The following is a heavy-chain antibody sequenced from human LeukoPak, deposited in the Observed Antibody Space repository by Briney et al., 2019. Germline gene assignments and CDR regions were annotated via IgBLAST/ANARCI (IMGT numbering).Heavy chain of an antibody. CDR1: GFTVSSIH. J-gene: IGHJ3*02. CDR2: TYTGGNS. V-gene: IGHV3-53*01. D-gene: IGHD3-22*01. Sequence: GGSLRLSCAASGFTVSSIHMVWVRQAPGKGLEWVSVTYTGGNSCYADSVKGRFIISRDISKNTLYLQMNSLRAEDSALYYCARGGRGSAAVVAPRPFDIWGQGTMVTVSS. CDR3: ARGGRGSAAVVAPRPFDI.